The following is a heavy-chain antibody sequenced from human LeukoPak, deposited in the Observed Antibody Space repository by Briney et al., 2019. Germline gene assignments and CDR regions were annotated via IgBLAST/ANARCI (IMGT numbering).Heavy chain of an antibody. D-gene: IGHD1-1*01. Sequence: KSSETLSLTCTVSGAPISNYYWSWMRQPPGKGLECIGCVSYCGRTNHNPSLKSRVTIPADTSKNQFSLKLTSVTAADTAVDYCARHERGAENLDYWGQGTLVTVSS. J-gene: IGHJ4*02. CDR2: VSYCGRT. V-gene: IGHV4-59*08. CDR3: ARHERGAENLDY. CDR1: GAPISNYY.